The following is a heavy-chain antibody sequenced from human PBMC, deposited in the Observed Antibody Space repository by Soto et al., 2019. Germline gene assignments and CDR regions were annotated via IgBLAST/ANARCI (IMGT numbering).Heavy chain of an antibody. J-gene: IGHJ4*02. Sequence: SETLSLTCTVSSGSISNDYYYWSWIRQPPGRGLEWIGYIYYSGRTYYNPSLKSRLFISLDISKDQFSLRLSSVTAADTAVCYCARGGAITYFCFDSWGQGTLVTVSS. V-gene: IGHV4-30-4*01. CDR3: ARGGAITYFCFDS. D-gene: IGHD3-16*01. CDR1: SGSISNDYYY. CDR2: IYYSGRT.